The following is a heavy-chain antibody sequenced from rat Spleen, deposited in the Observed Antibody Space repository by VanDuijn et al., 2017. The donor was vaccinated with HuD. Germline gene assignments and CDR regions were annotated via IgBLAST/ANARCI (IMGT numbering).Heavy chain of an antibody. Sequence: EVQLVESDGGLVQPGRSLKLSCAASGFTFSNCDMAWVRQAPKKGLEWVAYISYNGGSTYYRDSVKGRFTISRDNAKNTLYLQMDSLRSEDTATYYCARRHYGYTDYFDYWGQGVMVTVSS. CDR3: ARRHYGYTDYFDY. D-gene: IGHD1-9*01. CDR2: ISYNGGST. CDR1: GFTFSNCD. J-gene: IGHJ2*01. V-gene: IGHV5-29*01.